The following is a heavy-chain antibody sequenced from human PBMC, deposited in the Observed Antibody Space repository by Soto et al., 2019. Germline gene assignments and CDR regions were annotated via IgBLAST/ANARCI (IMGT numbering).Heavy chain of an antibody. CDR1: GYTFTGYY. D-gene: IGHD3-10*01. CDR2: INPNSGGT. V-gene: IGHV1-2*04. Sequence: ASVKVSCKASGYTFTGYYMHWVRQAPGQGLEWMGWINPNSGGTNYAQKFQGWVTMTRDTSISTAYMELSRLRSDDTAVYYCARDLGLLTVWFGDHRAPTNWFDPWGQGTLVTVSS. J-gene: IGHJ5*02. CDR3: ARDLGLLTVWFGDHRAPTNWFDP.